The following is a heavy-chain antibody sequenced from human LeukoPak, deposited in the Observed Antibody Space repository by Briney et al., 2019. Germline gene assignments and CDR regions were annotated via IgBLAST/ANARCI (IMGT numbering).Heavy chain of an antibody. CDR1: GGTFSSYA. Sequence: SVKVSCKASGGTFSSYAISWVRQAPGQGVEWMGGIIPIFGTANYAQKFQGRVTITTDESTRTAYMELSSLRSEDTAVYYCARFVVGPYYYMDVWGKGTTVTVSS. CDR2: IIPIFGTA. V-gene: IGHV1-69*05. CDR3: ARFVVGPYYYMDV. D-gene: IGHD2-15*01. J-gene: IGHJ6*03.